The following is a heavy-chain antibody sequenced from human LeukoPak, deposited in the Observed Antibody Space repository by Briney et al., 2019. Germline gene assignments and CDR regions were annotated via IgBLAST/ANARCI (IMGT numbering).Heavy chain of an antibody. Sequence: SETLSLTCTVSGYSISSGYYWGWIRQPPGNGLEWIGNIYPTGSTYYNTSLKSRVTISVDTSKNQYSLKVSSVSAADTAVYYCARAYSSSWYWNWFDPWGQGTLVTVSS. D-gene: IGHD6-13*01. V-gene: IGHV4-38-2*02. CDR2: IYPTGST. J-gene: IGHJ5*02. CDR3: ARAYSSSWYWNWFDP. CDR1: GYSISSGYY.